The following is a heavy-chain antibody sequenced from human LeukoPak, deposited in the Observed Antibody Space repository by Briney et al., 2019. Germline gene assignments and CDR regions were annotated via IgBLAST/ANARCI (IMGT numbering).Heavy chain of an antibody. J-gene: IGHJ4*02. CDR1: GFTFNIYA. V-gene: IGHV3-23*01. CDR3: VRDFSCSGGSCPLFDS. CDR2: LNEDGGYT. Sequence: GGSLRLSCAASGFTFNIYAMSWVRQAPGKGLAWVSGLNEDGGYTYYADPVKGRFTISRDNSENTLYLKMSSLRAEDTAIYYCVRDFSCSGGSCPLFDSWGQGTLVSVSS. D-gene: IGHD2-15*01.